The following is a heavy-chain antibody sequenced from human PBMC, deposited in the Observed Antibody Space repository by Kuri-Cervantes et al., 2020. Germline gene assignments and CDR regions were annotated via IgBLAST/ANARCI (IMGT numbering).Heavy chain of an antibody. J-gene: IGHJ4*02. CDR3: VKRSPRGTFYFDF. V-gene: IGHV3-23*01. CDR1: GFTFNNYA. Sequence: GESLKISCAASGFTFNNYAMTWVRQAPGKGLEWVSSIGVVIGDLLYADSVKGRFTISRDNSKDTLYLQMNSLRAEDTALYYCVKRSPRGTFYFDFWGQRTLVTVSS. CDR2: IGVVIGDL. D-gene: IGHD3-16*01.